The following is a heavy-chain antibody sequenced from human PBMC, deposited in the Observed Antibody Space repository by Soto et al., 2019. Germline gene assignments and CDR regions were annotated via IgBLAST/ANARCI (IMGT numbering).Heavy chain of an antibody. V-gene: IGHV3-23*01. J-gene: IGHJ4*02. CDR3: AKDQCYGTIGCYFDY. CDR1: GFTFSSYA. CDR2: IRGSDDST. Sequence: PGGSLRLSCAASGFTFSSYAMSWVSQAPGKGLEWVSGIRGSDDSTYYADSVKGRFTISRDNSQNTLFLQMNSLRAEDTAIYYCAKDQCYGTIGCYFDYWGQGTLVTVSS. D-gene: IGHD2-8*01.